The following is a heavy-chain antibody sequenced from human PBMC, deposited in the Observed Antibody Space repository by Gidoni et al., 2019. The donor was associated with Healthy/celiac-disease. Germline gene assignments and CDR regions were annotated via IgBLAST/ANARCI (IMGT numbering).Heavy chain of an antibody. D-gene: IGHD3-9*01. J-gene: IGHJ4*02. Sequence: QVQLVESGGGVVQPGRALRLSCAAAGFTFSSHAMHWVRQAPGKGLEGVAVISYAGSTNSYAASVKGRFTISRDNSKTTLYLQMNSLRAEDTAVYYCARDSIYDILTGYSVFDYWGQGTLVTVSS. CDR2: ISYAGSTN. CDR3: ARDSIYDILTGYSVFDY. V-gene: IGHV3-30*01. CDR1: GFTFSSHA.